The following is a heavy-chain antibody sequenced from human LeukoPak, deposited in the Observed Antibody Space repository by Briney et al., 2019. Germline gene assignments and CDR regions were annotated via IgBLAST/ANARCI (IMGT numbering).Heavy chain of an antibody. CDR2: ISSSSSYI. V-gene: IGHV3-21*01. Sequence: PGGSLRLSCAASGFTFSSYSMNWVRQAPGKGLEWVSSISSSSSYIYYADSVKGRFTISRDNAKNSLYLQMNSLRAEDTAAYYCARAFENNWFDPWGQGTLVTVSS. D-gene: IGHD2/OR15-2a*01. CDR1: GFTFSSYS. CDR3: ARAFENNWFDP. J-gene: IGHJ5*02.